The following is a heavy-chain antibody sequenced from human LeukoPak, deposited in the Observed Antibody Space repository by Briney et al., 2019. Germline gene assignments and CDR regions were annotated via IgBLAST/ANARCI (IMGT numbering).Heavy chain of an antibody. D-gene: IGHD3-22*01. CDR2: IIPIFGIA. V-gene: IGHV1-69*04. Sequence: ASVKVSCKASGGTFSSYAISWVRQAPGQGLEWMGRIIPIFGIANYARKFQGRVTITADKSTSTAYMELSSLRSEDTAVYYCARGASAYYYDSSGYPPGNYYGMDVWGQGTTVTVSS. CDR1: GGTFSSYA. CDR3: ARGASAYYYDSSGYPPGNYYGMDV. J-gene: IGHJ6*02.